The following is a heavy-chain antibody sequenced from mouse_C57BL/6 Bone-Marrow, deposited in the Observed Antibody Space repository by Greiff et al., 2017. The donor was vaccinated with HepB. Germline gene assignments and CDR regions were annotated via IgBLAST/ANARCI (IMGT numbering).Heavy chain of an antibody. V-gene: IGHV5-9-1*02. J-gene: IGHJ3*01. Sequence: EVKLQESGEGLVKPGGSLKLSCAASGFTFSSYAMSWVRQTPEKRLEWVAYISSGGDYIYYADTVKGRFTISRDNARNTLYLQMSSLKSEDTAMYYCTRSAIYYGSSPFAYWGQGTLVTVSA. CDR1: GFTFSSYA. CDR3: TRSAIYYGSSPFAY. D-gene: IGHD1-1*01. CDR2: ISSGGDYI.